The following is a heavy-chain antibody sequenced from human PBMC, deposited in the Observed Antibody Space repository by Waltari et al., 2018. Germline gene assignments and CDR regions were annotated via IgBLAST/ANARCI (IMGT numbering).Heavy chain of an antibody. V-gene: IGHV3-30*18. CDR2: ISYDGSNK. Sequence: QVQLVESGGGVVQPGRSLRXSCAASGFTFSSYGMXWVRQAPGKGREWVAVISYDGSNKYYADSVKGRFTISRDNSKNTLYLQMXSLRAEDTAVYYCAKGGGVVIISNHWGQGTLVXXSS. D-gene: IGHD3-3*01. CDR1: GFTFSSYG. CDR3: AKGGGVVIISNH. J-gene: IGHJ5*02.